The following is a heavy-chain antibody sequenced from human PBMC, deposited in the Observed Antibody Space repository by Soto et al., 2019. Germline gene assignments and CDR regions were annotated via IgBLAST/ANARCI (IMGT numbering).Heavy chain of an antibody. CDR3: ARDLEWQGRYFDY. Sequence: LSLTCTVSGGSISSGGYYWSWIRQHPGKGLEWIGYIYYSGSTYYNPSLKSRVTISVDTSKNQFSLKLSSVTAADTAVYYCARDLEWQGRYFDYWGQGTLVTVSS. CDR1: GGSISSGGYY. CDR2: IYYSGST. D-gene: IGHD3-3*01. V-gene: IGHV4-31*03. J-gene: IGHJ4*02.